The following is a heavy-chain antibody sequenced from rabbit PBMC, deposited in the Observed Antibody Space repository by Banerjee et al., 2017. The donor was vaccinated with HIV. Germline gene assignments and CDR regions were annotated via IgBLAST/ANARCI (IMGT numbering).Heavy chain of an antibody. V-gene: IGHV1S45*01. D-gene: IGHD7-1*01. CDR3: GRSSYAGYAGYGYGFNL. CDR1: GFSFSNKYV. CDR2: INTSSGST. J-gene: IGHJ4*01. Sequence: QEYLEESGGDLVKPEGSLTLTCTASGFSFSNKYVMCWVRQAPGKGLEWIACINTSSGSTVYATWAKGRFTISKTSSTTVTLQMTSLTAADTATYFCGRSSYAGYAGYGYGFNLWGPGTLVTVS.